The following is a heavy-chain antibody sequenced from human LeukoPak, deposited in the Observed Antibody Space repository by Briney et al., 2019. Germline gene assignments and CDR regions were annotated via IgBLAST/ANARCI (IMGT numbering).Heavy chain of an antibody. V-gene: IGHV3-23*01. Sequence: PGGSLRLSCAASRFTFSTYGMHWVRQAPGKGLEWVSAISGSGGSTYYADSVKGRFTISRDNSKDTLYLQMNSLRAEDTAVYYCARKKVDTFHYYMDVWGKGTTVTISS. J-gene: IGHJ6*03. D-gene: IGHD5-18*01. CDR1: RFTFSTYG. CDR3: ARKKVDTFHYYMDV. CDR2: ISGSGGST.